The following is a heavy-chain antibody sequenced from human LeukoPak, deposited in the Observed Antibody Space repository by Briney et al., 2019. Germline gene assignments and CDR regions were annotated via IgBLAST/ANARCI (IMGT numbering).Heavy chain of an antibody. CDR1: GGSISSYY. CDR2: LYYTGTT. D-gene: IGHD5-18*01. CDR3: ARAVSEYTYGTRFDY. V-gene: IGHV4-59*01. Sequence: SETLSLTCTVSGGSISSYYWSWIRQPPGKGLEWIGNLYYTGTTSYNPSLKSRVTISADTSKAQFSLNINSVTAADTAVYFCARAVSEYTYGTRFDYWGPGTLAAVSS. J-gene: IGHJ4*02.